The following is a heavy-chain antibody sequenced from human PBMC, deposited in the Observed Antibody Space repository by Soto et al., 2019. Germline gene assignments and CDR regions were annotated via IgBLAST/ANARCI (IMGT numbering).Heavy chain of an antibody. CDR2: IIPILGIA. Sequence: SVKVSCKASGGTFSSYTISWVRQAPGQGLEWMGRIIPILGIANYAQKFQGRVTITADKSTSTAYMELSSLRSEDTAVYYCARGRYYDFWSGSPNYYSYYMDVWGKGTTVTASS. D-gene: IGHD3-3*01. J-gene: IGHJ6*03. CDR3: ARGRYYDFWSGSPNYYSYYMDV. CDR1: GGTFSSYT. V-gene: IGHV1-69*02.